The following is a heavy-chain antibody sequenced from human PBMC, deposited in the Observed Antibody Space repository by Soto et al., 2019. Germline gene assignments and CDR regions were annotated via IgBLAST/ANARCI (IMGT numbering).Heavy chain of an antibody. Sequence: QVQLVQSGAEVKKPGASVKVSCKASGYTFTTYYMHWVRQAPGQGLEWMGVINPSGGSTSYAQKFQGRVTMTRDPSTSTDYMELSILTAEATAVYYCSRDAEPETKELVHNNWIDPWGQVTMVTVSA. CDR1: GYTFTTYY. J-gene: IGHJ5*02. CDR2: INPSGGST. D-gene: IGHD1-1*01. CDR3: SRDAEPETKELVHNNWIDP. V-gene: IGHV1-46*03.